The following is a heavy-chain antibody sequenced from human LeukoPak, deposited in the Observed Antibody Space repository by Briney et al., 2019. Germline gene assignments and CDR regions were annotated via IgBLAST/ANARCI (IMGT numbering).Heavy chain of an antibody. Sequence: ASVKVSCKASGYTFTGYCMHWVRQAPGQGLEWMGWINPNSGGTNYAQKFQGRVTMTRDTSISTAYMELSRLRSDDTAVYYCARDRCTNGVCLHLDYWGQGTLVTVSS. CDR3: ARDRCTNGVCLHLDY. CDR2: INPNSGGT. J-gene: IGHJ4*02. CDR1: GYTFTGYC. D-gene: IGHD2-8*01. V-gene: IGHV1-2*02.